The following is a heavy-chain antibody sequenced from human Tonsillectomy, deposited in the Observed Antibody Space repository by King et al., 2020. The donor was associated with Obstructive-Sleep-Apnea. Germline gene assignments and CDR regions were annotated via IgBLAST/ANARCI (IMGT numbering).Heavy chain of an antibody. V-gene: IGHV4-30-4*01. CDR3: ARGVGYCSGGSCPSDAFDI. Sequence: VQLQESGPGLVKPSQTLSLTCTVSGGSISSGDYYWSWIRQPPGKGLEWIGYIYYMVSTYYNPSLKSRVTISVDTSKNQFSLKLSSVTAADTAVYYCARGVGYCSGGSCPSDAFDIWGQGTMVTVSS. CDR2: IYYMVST. D-gene: IGHD2-15*01. CDR1: GGSISSGDYY. J-gene: IGHJ3*02.